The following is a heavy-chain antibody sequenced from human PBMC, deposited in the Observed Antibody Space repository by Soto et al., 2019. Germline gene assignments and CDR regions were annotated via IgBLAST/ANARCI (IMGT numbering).Heavy chain of an antibody. CDR3: ARYDYDSSGHEDEH. V-gene: IGHV4-38-2*02. CDR1: GYSINRGYY. D-gene: IGHD3-22*01. Sequence: SETLSLTCSVSGYSINRGYYWGWIRQAPGKGLEWIGSIYHRGATYYTPSFKTRATISLDTSKNQFTLRLTSVTAADTAVYFCARYDYDSSGHEDEHWGQGTLVTVSS. CDR2: IYHRGAT. J-gene: IGHJ4*02.